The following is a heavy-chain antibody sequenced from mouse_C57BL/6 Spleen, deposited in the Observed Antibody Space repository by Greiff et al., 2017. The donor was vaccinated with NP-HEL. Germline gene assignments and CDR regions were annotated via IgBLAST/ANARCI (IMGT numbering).Heavy chain of an antibody. J-gene: IGHJ2*01. Sequence: VQLQRSGTVLARPGASVKMSCKTSGYTFTSYWMHWVKQRPGQGLEWIGAIYPGNSDTSYNQKFKGKAKLTAVTSASTAYMELSSLTNEDSAVYYCTSSVVARYYFDYWGQGTTLTVSS. CDR3: TSSVVARYYFDY. D-gene: IGHD1-1*01. CDR2: IYPGNSDT. V-gene: IGHV1-5*01. CDR1: GYTFTSYW.